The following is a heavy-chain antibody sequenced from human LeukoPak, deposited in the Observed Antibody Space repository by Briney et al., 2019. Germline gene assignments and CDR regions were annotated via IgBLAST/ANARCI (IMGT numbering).Heavy chain of an antibody. CDR2: IYYSGST. D-gene: IGHD1-7*01. V-gene: IGHV4-39*01. CDR3: ARVGHITGTTAWFDP. J-gene: IGHJ5*02. CDR1: GGSISSSSYY. Sequence: KPSETLSLTCTVSGGSISSSSYYWGWIRQPPGKGLEWIGSIYYSGSTYYNPSLKSRVTISVDTSKNQFSLKLSSVTAADTAVYYCARVGHITGTTAWFDPWGQGTLVTVSS.